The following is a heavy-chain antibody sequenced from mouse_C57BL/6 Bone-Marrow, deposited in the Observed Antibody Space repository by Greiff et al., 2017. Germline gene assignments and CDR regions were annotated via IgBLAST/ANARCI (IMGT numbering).Heavy chain of an antibody. CDR2: IYPGSGST. CDR1: GYTFTSYW. J-gene: IGHJ4*01. D-gene: IGHD2-3*01. CDR3: ARASDGYYYAMDY. V-gene: IGHV1-55*01. Sequence: QVQLQQPGAELVKPGASVKMSCKASGYTFTSYWITWVKQRPGQGLEWIGDIYPGSGSTNYNEKFKSKATLTVDTSSSTAYMQLSSLTSKDSAVDDCARASDGYYYAMDYWGQGTSGTVSS.